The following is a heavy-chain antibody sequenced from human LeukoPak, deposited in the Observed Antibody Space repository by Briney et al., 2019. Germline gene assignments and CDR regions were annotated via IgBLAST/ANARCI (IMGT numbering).Heavy chain of an antibody. D-gene: IGHD2-8*01. V-gene: IGHV4-59*12. CDR3: ARANYDTNGNRRYYNYYGLDV. Sequence: SETLSLTCTVSGGSISSYYWSWIRQPPGKGLEWIGYIYYSGSTYYYNPSLKSRVTISGDRSKSQFSLKLSSMAAADTAVYYCARANYDTNGNRRYYNYYGLDVWGQGTTVTVST. CDR1: GGSISSYY. CDR2: IYYSGSTY. J-gene: IGHJ6*01.